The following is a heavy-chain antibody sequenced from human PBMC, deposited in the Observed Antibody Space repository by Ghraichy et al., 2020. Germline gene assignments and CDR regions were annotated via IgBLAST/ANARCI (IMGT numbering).Heavy chain of an antibody. V-gene: IGHV1-18*04. CDR1: GYTLTNFV. Sequence: ASVKVSCKASGYTLTNFVVSWVRQAPGQGLEWMGWISGYSGDTSYSQKLHGRVTMTTDRSATTAYMELRSLRSDDTAVYYCATSLAEIKGRYDPWGQGTLVTVSS. J-gene: IGHJ5*02. CDR3: ATSLAEIKGRYDP. D-gene: IGHD3-3*02. CDR2: ISGYSGDT.